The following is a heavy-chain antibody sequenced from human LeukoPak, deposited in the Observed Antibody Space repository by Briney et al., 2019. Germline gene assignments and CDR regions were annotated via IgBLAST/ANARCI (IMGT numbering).Heavy chain of an antibody. CDR1: GFTFYMNA. J-gene: IGHJ5*01. Sequence: GGSLTLSCQASGFTFYMNAMSWVRQAPGKGLEWVASMCGTAGCTFYPDSVKGRFTISRDNSKNVLYLRMNSLTAEDTAIYYCAKDRPNFHENSGHYYRRDGDSWGQGTLVTVSS. CDR3: AKDRPNFHENSGHYYRRDGDS. V-gene: IGHV3-23*01. D-gene: IGHD3-22*01. CDR2: MCGTAGCT.